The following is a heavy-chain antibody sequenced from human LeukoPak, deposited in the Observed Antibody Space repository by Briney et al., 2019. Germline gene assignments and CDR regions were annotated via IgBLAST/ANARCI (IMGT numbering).Heavy chain of an antibody. Sequence: HPGGSLRLSCAASGFIVSNNYMSWVRLAPGKGLEWVSVIYSGGSTYYADSVKGRFTISRDNSKNTVYLQMNSLRAEDTAVYYCARYYYDSSGYPYYFDYWGQGTLVTVSS. D-gene: IGHD3-22*01. CDR3: ARYYYDSSGYPYYFDY. V-gene: IGHV3-53*01. J-gene: IGHJ4*02. CDR1: GFIVSNNY. CDR2: IYSGGST.